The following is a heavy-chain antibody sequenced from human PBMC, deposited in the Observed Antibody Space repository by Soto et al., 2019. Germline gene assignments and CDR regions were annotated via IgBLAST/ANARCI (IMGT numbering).Heavy chain of an antibody. CDR1: GFTFSSYS. Sequence: PGGSLRLSCAASGFTFSSYSMNWVRQAPGKGLEWVSAISGSGASTYYADSVKGRFTISGDNSKNTLYLQMNSLRAEDTAVYYCAHFDWFIDYWGQGTLVTVSS. J-gene: IGHJ4*02. V-gene: IGHV3-23*01. CDR2: ISGSGAST. D-gene: IGHD3-9*01. CDR3: AHFDWFIDY.